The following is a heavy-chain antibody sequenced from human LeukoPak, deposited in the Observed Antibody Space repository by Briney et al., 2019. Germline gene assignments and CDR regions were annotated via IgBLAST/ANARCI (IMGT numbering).Heavy chain of an antibody. V-gene: IGHV4-38-2*01. CDR1: GDSISGDNC. Sequence: SETLSLTCAVSGDSISGDNCWGWIRQPPGKGLEWIGSVCRNGDTNYNPPLKSRVTISIDTSKNQFSLKLTSVTAADTAVYYCARHPYGLVREAFFDPWGQGTLVTVSS. J-gene: IGHJ5*02. D-gene: IGHD6-19*01. CDR3: ARHPYGLVREAFFDP. CDR2: VCRNGDT.